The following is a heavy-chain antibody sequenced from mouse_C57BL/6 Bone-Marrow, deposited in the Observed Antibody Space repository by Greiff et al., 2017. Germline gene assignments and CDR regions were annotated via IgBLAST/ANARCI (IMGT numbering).Heavy chain of an antibody. J-gene: IGHJ2*01. CDR3: ARESCICALSGFDY. CDR1: GYTFTSYW. CDR2: INPSNGGT. V-gene: IGHV1-53*01. D-gene: IGHD1-3*01. Sequence: VQLQQPGTELVKPGASVKLSCKASGYTFTSYWMHWVKQRPGQGLEWIGNINPSNGGTNSNEKFKSKDTLTVDTSSSTDYMQLSSLTSEVSGVYSWARESCICALSGFDYWGQGTTLTVSS.